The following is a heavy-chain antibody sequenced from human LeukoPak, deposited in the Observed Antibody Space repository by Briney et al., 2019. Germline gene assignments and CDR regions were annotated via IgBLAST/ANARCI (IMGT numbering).Heavy chain of an antibody. Sequence: PGGSLRLSCAASGFTFSSYSMNWVRQAPGKGLEWVSPISSSSSYIYYADSVKGRFTISRDNAKNSLYLQMNSLTAEDTAVYYCAKDRNDTQKGLYYFDYWGQGTLVTVSS. V-gene: IGHV3-21*01. J-gene: IGHJ4*02. D-gene: IGHD3-22*01. CDR2: ISSSSSYI. CDR3: AKDRNDTQKGLYYFDY. CDR1: GFTFSSYS.